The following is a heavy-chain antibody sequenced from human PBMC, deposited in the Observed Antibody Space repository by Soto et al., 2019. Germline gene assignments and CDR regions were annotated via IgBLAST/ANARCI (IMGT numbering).Heavy chain of an antibody. CDR3: ARVRSYDILTGYDDVFDI. CDR2: IIPILGIA. J-gene: IGHJ3*02. Sequence: SVKVSCKASGGTFSSYTISWVRQAPGQGLEWMGRIIPILGIANYAQKFQGRVTITADKSTSTAYMELSSLRSEDTAVYYCARVRSYDILTGYDDVFDIWGQGTMVTGSS. V-gene: IGHV1-69*02. D-gene: IGHD3-9*01. CDR1: GGTFSSYT.